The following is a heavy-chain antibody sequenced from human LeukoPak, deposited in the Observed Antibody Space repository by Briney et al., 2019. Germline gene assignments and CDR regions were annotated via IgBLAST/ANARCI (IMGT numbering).Heavy chain of an antibody. D-gene: IGHD2-21*02. J-gene: IGHJ4*02. V-gene: IGHV3-66*01. CDR3: APEGETGDRDGYFDF. Sequence: PGGSLRLSCAGSGFIVSSNYMSWVRQAAGKGLEWVSVIYGSSRTYYADSVKGRFTISRDNSKNTLYLQMDSLRAEDTAVYYCAPEGETGDRDGYFDFWGQGTLVTVSS. CDR2: IYGSSRT. CDR1: GFIVSSNY.